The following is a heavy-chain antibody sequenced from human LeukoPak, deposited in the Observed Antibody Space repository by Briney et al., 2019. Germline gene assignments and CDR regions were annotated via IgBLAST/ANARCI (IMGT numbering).Heavy chain of an antibody. J-gene: IGHJ4*02. D-gene: IGHD4-17*01. CDR1: GFTFSSYA. CDR2: ISYDGSNK. CDR3: ARDGQSTVTTFGFDY. V-gene: IGHV3-30-3*01. Sequence: GGSLRLSCAASGFTFSSYAMHWVRQAPGKGLEWVAVISYDGSNKYYADSVKGRFTISRDNSKNTLYLQMNSLRAEDTAVYYCARDGQSTVTTFGFDYWGQGTLVTVSS.